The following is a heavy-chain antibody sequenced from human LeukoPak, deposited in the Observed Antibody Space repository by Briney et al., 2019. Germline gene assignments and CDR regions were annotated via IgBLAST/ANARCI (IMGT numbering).Heavy chain of an antibody. CDR1: GFTFSSYA. CDR3: AKVINSGFYYYFDY. V-gene: IGHV3-23*01. Sequence: GGSLRLSCAASGFTFSSYAMSWVRQAPGKGLESVSAISHSSSGTYYVDSVRGRFTISRDNSKNLLYMQMNSLRAEDTAVYYCAKVINSGFYYYFDYWGQGTLVTVSS. D-gene: IGHD3-22*01. CDR2: ISHSSSGT. J-gene: IGHJ4*02.